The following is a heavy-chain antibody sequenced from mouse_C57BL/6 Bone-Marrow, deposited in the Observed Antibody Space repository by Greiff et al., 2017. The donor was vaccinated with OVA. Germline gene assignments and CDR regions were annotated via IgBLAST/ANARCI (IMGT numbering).Heavy chain of an antibody. J-gene: IGHJ4*01. CDR1: GFTFSSYG. Sequence: DVMLVESGGDLVKPGGSLKLSCAASGFTFSSYGMSWVRQTPDKRLEWVATISSGGSYTYYPDSVKGRITISRDNAKNTLYLQMSSLKSEDTAMYYCARRYDGYYAMDYWGQGTSVTVSS. V-gene: IGHV5-6*02. CDR2: ISSGGSYT. CDR3: ARRYDGYYAMDY. D-gene: IGHD2-3*01.